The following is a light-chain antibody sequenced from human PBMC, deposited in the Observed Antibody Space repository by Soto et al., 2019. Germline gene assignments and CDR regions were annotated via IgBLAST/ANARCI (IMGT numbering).Light chain of an antibody. CDR3: QQYGDWPLT. CDR2: ATS. J-gene: IGKJ4*01. Sequence: EIVVTQSPATLSVSPGERATLSCRASQSVGNNFAWYHQKPGQAPRLLIFATSTRATGVPAMFSGRGSGTEFTLTISSLQSEDFAVYYCQQYGDWPLTFGGGAKVEIE. V-gene: IGKV3-15*01. CDR1: QSVGNN.